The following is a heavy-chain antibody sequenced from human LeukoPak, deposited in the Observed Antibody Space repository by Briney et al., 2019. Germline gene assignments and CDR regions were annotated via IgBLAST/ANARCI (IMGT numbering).Heavy chain of an antibody. CDR2: IYHTGRT. CDR3: ATLANYGSGSPVDC. J-gene: IGHJ4*02. Sequence: SETLSLTCAVSGGSISSSNYWSWVRQPPGKGLEWIGEIYHTGRTNYNPSLKSRVTISVDKSKNQFSLKLSSVTAADTALYYCATLANYGSGSPVDCWGQGTLVTLSS. D-gene: IGHD3-10*01. V-gene: IGHV4-4*02. CDR1: GGSISSSNY.